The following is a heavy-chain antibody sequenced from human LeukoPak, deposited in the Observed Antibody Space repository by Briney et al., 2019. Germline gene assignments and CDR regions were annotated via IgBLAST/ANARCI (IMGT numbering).Heavy chain of an antibody. CDR1: GGSISSSSYY. CDR2: IYYSGST. V-gene: IGHV4-39*07. Sequence: RSSETLSLTCTVSGGSISSSSYYWGWIRQPPGKGLEWIGSIYYSGSTYYNPSLKSRVTISVDTSKNQFSLKLSSVTAADTAVYYCASRRSGSYYKRYYYMDVWGKGTTVTVSS. J-gene: IGHJ6*03. CDR3: ASRRSGSYYKRYYYMDV. D-gene: IGHD3-10*01.